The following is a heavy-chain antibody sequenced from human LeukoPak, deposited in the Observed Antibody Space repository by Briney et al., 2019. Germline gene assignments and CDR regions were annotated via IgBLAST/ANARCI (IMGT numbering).Heavy chain of an antibody. CDR3: ARRVTAHSPDWLDP. Sequence: GESLKISCKGSGYNFATYWIGWVRQMPGKGLEWMGIIYPGDSDTKYSPSFQGHVTISADKSINTAWLQWSSLEASDTGMYYCARRVTAHSPDWLDPWGQGTLVTVSS. CDR2: IYPGDSDT. CDR1: GYNFATYW. D-gene: IGHD2-21*02. J-gene: IGHJ5*02. V-gene: IGHV5-51*01.